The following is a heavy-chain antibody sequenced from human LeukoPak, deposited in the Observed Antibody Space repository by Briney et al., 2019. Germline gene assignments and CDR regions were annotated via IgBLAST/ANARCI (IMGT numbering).Heavy chain of an antibody. J-gene: IGHJ4*02. D-gene: IGHD6-13*01. V-gene: IGHV4-59*08. CDR3: ARLSSSWYYFDY. CDR2: IYYSVST. CDR1: GGSVSSYY. Sequence: SETRSLTCTVSGGSVSSYYWSWIRQPPGKGLEWIGYIYYSVSTNYSPSLKSRVTISVDTSKNQFSLKLSSVTAADTAVYYCARLSSSWYYFDYWGQGTLVTVSS.